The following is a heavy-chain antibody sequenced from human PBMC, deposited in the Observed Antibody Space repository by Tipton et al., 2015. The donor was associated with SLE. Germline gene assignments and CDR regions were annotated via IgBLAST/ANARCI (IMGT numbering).Heavy chain of an antibody. J-gene: IGHJ4*02. Sequence: TLSLTCSVSGGSLNNYYWSWIRQPPGKGLEWIGYIDYSGNTYYTPSLKSRVTISVDTSKNQFSLNLNSVTAADTAVYYCARSSPYLKYGDPMFFFVYWGPGTLVTVSS. CDR2: IDYSGNT. V-gene: IGHV4-59*01. CDR1: GGSLNNYY. D-gene: IGHD4-17*01. CDR3: ARSSPYLKYGDPMFFFVY.